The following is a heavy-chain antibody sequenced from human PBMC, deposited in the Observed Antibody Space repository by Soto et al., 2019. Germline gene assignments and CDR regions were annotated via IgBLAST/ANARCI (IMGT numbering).Heavy chain of an antibody. D-gene: IGHD2-2*01. J-gene: IGHJ4*02. CDR1: GFTFSGSH. CDR2: IRSKADSYAK. V-gene: IGHV3-73*01. Sequence: EVQLVESGGGLVQPGGSLKLSCAASGFTFSGSHMHWVRQASGKGQEWVDHIRSKADSYAKAYAASVKGRFIISRDDSNNTAYLQMNILKTVDTAVYYCARQTVSCHDYWGKGILVTVSS. CDR3: ARQTVSCHDY.